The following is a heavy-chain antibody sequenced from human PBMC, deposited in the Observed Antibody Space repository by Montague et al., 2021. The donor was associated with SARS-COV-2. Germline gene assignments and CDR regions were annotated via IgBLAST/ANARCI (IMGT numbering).Heavy chain of an antibody. CDR2: INYNGNT. D-gene: IGHD3-22*01. V-gene: IGHV4-34*01. CDR1: GGSLSGYY. J-gene: IGHJ4*02. CDR3: ARGRRGYYDRSGYYYN. Sequence: SETLSLTCAVSGGSLSGYYWNWLRQPPGKGLEWIGDINYNGNTNYIPSLESRVTISIDTSNNQFSLKLSSVTAADTALYLCARGRRGYYDRSGYYYNWGQGTLVTVSS.